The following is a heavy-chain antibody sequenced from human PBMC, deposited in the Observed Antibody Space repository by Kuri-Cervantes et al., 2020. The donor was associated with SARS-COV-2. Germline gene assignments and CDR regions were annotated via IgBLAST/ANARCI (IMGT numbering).Heavy chain of an antibody. J-gene: IGHJ4*02. CDR1: GGSISSGSYY. CDR2: IYTSGRT. Sequence: LRLPCTVSGGSISSGSYYWSWIRQPAGKGLEWIGRIYTSGRTNYNPSLKSRVTISVDTSKNQISLKLSSVTAADTSVYYCARDLAYDSSGYAFDYWGQGTLVTVSS. CDR3: ARDLAYDSSGYAFDY. D-gene: IGHD3-22*01. V-gene: IGHV4-61*02.